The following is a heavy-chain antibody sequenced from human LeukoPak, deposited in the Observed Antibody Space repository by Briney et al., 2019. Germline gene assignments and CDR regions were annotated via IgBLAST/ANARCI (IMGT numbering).Heavy chain of an antibody. CDR2: TYASGDT. V-gene: IGHV4-61*02. D-gene: IGHD5/OR15-5a*01. Sequence: TSDTLSLPCTVSGRSITSGRYHWSWVRQPAAKVLERIGRTYASGDTNFHPSLKSRVAISLDTSKNQYSLKLTSGTAADTAVYYCAAGPLVYYYDYWGHGTLVTVPS. CDR1: GRSITSGRYH. J-gene: IGHJ4*01. CDR3: AAGPLVYYYDY.